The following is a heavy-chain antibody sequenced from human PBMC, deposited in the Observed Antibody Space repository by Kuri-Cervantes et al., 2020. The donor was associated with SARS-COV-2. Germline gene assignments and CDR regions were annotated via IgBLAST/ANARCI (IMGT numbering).Heavy chain of an antibody. Sequence: SETLSLTCAVNGGSFSGYYWSWNRQPPGKGLEWNGEINHSGSTNYNPSLKSRVTISVDTSKNQFSLKLSSVTGADTAVYYCARVYGDYVDWYFDLWGRGTLVTVSS. J-gene: IGHJ2*01. V-gene: IGHV4-34*01. D-gene: IGHD4-17*01. CDR3: ARVYGDYVDWYFDL. CDR1: GGSFSGYY. CDR2: INHSGST.